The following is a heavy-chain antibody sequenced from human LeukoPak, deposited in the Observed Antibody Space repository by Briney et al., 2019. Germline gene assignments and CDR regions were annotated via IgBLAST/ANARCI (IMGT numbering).Heavy chain of an antibody. CDR1: GGSISSGSYY. CDR3: ARAVLYDFWSGPTGDDAFDI. V-gene: IGHV4-61*02. J-gene: IGHJ3*02. CDR2: IYTSGST. D-gene: IGHD3-3*01. Sequence: TSQTLSLTCTVSGGSISSGSYYWSWIRQPAGKGLEWIGRIYTSGSTNYNSSLKSRVTISVDTSKNQFSLKLSSVTAADTAVYYCARAVLYDFWSGPTGDDAFDIWGQGTMVTVSS.